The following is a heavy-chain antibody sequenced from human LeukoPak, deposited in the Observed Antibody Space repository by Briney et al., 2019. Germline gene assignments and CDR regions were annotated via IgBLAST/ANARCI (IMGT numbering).Heavy chain of an antibody. D-gene: IGHD2-21*01. CDR3: ATSFRAVNWFDP. CDR1: GYTFTRYY. J-gene: IGHJ5*02. CDR2: INPSGGST. Sequence: ASVKVSCKASGYTFTRYYMNWVRQAAGQGLEWMGIINPSGGSTNYAQKFQGRVTMTRDTSTSTIYMEVSSLRSEDTAVYYCATSFRAVNWFDPWGQGTLVTVSS. V-gene: IGHV1-46*01.